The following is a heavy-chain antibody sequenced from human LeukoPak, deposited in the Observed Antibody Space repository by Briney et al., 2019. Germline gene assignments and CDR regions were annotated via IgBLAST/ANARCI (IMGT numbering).Heavy chain of an antibody. Sequence: SETLSLTCTVSGVSISTIGYYWGWVRQPPGEGLEWIGSIYYSGITYYNPSLKSRVTISIDTSNNQFSLTLSSVTAADTAFYYCARDPKSAVAADWFDPWGQGTLVTVSS. CDR3: ARDPKSAVAADWFDP. D-gene: IGHD6-19*01. V-gene: IGHV4-39*07. J-gene: IGHJ5*01. CDR1: GVSISTIGYY. CDR2: IYYSGIT.